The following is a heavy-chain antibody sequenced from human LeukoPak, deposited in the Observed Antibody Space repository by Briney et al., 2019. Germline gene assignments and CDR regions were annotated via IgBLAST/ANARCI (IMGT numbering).Heavy chain of an antibody. D-gene: IGHD6-6*01. CDR3: AKGTYSSSPRDY. Sequence: GGSLRLSCAASGFTFSSCAMSWVRQAPGKGLEWVSAISGSGGSTYYAGSVKGRFTISRDNSKNTLFLQMNSLRAEDTAVYYCAKGTYSSSPRDYWGQGTLVTVSS. CDR2: ISGSGGST. V-gene: IGHV3-23*01. J-gene: IGHJ4*02. CDR1: GFTFSSCA.